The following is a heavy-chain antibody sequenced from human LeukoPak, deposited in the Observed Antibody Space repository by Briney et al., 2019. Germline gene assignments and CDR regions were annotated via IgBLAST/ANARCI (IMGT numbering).Heavy chain of an antibody. D-gene: IGHD6-6*01. CDR3: AKGTYSSSPRDY. Sequence: GGSLRLSCAASGFTFSSCAMSWVRQAPGKGLEWVSAISGSGGSTYYAGSVKGRFTISRDNSKNTLFLQMNSLRAEDTAVYYCAKGTYSSSPRDYWGQGTLVTVSS. CDR2: ISGSGGST. V-gene: IGHV3-23*01. J-gene: IGHJ4*02. CDR1: GFTFSSCA.